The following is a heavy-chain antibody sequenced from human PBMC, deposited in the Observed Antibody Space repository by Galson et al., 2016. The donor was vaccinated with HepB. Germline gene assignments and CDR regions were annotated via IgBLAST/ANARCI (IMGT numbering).Heavy chain of an antibody. J-gene: IGHJ5*02. D-gene: IGHD2-8*02. CDR3: GRDSIALAFTYFDP. V-gene: IGHV1-2*02. Sequence: SVKVSCKASGYTFTDYYIHWVRQAPGQGLEWMGWINSNSGSTNYAPKFQGRVTMTRDTSISTAYMELNSLTSDDTAMYYCGRDSIALAFTYFDPWGQGTLVTVSS. CDR2: INSNSGST. CDR1: GYTFTDYY.